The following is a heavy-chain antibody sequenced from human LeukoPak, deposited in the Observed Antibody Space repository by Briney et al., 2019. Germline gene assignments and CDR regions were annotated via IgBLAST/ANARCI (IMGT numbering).Heavy chain of an antibody. CDR2: IWFDGSIK. Sequence: GTSLRLSCATSGFSFSGYGMHWVRQAPGKGLEWVAVIWFDGSIKYYGDSVRGRFTISRDNSKNTLYLQLSSLRAEDTAVYYCARDMSSWAMVRGLSNWFDPWGQGTLVTVSS. CDR3: ARDMSSWAMVRGLSNWFDP. V-gene: IGHV3-33*01. D-gene: IGHD3-10*01. J-gene: IGHJ5*02. CDR1: GFSFSGYG.